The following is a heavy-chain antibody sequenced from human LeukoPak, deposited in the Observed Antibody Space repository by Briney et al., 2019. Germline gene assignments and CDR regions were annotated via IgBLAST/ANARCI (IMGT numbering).Heavy chain of an antibody. J-gene: IGHJ3*02. CDR3: ARGNAHAFDI. D-gene: IGHD1-1*01. CDR2: IHSDGSST. V-gene: IGHV3-74*01. CDR1: GFTFSSCA. Sequence: GGSLRLSCTASGFTFSSCAMSWVRQPPGKGLVWVSRIHSDGSSTTSADSVKGRFTISRDNAENTLYLQMNSLRAEDTAVYFCARGNAHAFDIWGQGTMVTVSS.